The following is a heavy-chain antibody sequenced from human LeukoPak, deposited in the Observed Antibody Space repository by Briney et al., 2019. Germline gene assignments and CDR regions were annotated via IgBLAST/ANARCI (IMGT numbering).Heavy chain of an antibody. CDR3: AKGLPGSSYYYYMDV. V-gene: IGHV3-23*01. CDR1: GFTFSSYS. CDR2: ISGSGGST. J-gene: IGHJ6*03. Sequence: GGSLRLSCAASGFTFSSYSMSWVRQAPGKGLEWVSAISGSGGSTYYADSVKGRFTISRDNSKNTLYLQMNSLRAEDTAVYYCAKGLPGSSYYYYMDVWGKGTTVTISS.